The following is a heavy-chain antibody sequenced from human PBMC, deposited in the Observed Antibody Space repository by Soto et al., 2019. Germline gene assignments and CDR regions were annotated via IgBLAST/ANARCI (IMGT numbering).Heavy chain of an antibody. V-gene: IGHV3-30*18. D-gene: IGHD3-22*01. CDR1: GFTFSSYG. Sequence: GGSLRLSCAASGFTFSSYGMHWVRQAPGKGLEWVAVISYDGSNKYYADSVKGRFTISRDNSKNTLYLQMNSLRAEDTAVYYCAKEYYYDSSGYYAPVDFDYWGQGTLVTVSS. J-gene: IGHJ4*02. CDR2: ISYDGSNK. CDR3: AKEYYYDSSGYYAPVDFDY.